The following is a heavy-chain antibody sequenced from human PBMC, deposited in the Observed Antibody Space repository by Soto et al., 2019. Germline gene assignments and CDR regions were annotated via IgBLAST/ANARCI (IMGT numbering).Heavy chain of an antibody. CDR3: VRDLSPGITGTTFSYGMDV. CDR1: GGSFMSQA. CDR2: IIPIFGTA. D-gene: IGHD1-7*01. V-gene: IGHV1-69*06. Sequence: SVKVSCKTSGGSFMSQAISWVRQAPGQGLEWMGGIIPIFGTANYAQKFQGRVTITADKSTSTAYMELSSLRSEDTAVYYCVRDLSPGITGTTFSYGMDVWGQGTTVTVS. J-gene: IGHJ6*02.